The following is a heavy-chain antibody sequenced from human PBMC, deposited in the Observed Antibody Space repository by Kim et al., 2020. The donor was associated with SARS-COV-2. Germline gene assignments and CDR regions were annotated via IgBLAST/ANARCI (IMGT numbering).Heavy chain of an antibody. J-gene: IGHJ4*02. D-gene: IGHD3-3*01. CDR2: IIPIFGTA. CDR3: ARVFGVGGDYYWYYFDY. Sequence: SVKVSCKASGGTFSSYAISWVRQAPGQGLEWMGGIIPIFGTANYAQKFQGRVTITADESTSTAYMELSSLRSEDTAVYYCARVFGVGGDYYWYYFDYWGQGTLVTVSS. V-gene: IGHV1-69*13. CDR1: GGTFSSYA.